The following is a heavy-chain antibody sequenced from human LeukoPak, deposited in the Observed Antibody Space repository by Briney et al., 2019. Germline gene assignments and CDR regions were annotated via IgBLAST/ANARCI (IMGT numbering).Heavy chain of an antibody. CDR3: AKARTYYYDSSGYYGEPFDY. Sequence: GGSLRLSCAASGFTFSSYWMHWVRQAPEKGLVWVSAISGSGGSTYYADSVKGRFTISRDNSKNTLYLQMNSLRAEDTAVYYCAKARTYYYDSSGYYGEPFDYWGQGTLVTVSS. CDR1: GFTFSSYW. V-gene: IGHV3-23*01. CDR2: ISGSGGST. J-gene: IGHJ4*02. D-gene: IGHD3-22*01.